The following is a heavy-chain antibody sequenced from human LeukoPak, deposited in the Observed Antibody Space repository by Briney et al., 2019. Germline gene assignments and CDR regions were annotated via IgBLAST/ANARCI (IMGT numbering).Heavy chain of an antibody. V-gene: IGHV3-66*01. CDR3: ARVWGYSSSAYYFDY. D-gene: IGHD6-6*01. CDR1: GFTVSSNY. Sequence: GGSLRLSCAASGFTVSSNYMSWVRQAPGKGLEWVSVIYSGGSTYYADSVKGRFTISRDNSKNTLYLQMNSLRAEDTAVYYCARVWGYSSSAYYFDYWGQGTLVTVSS. J-gene: IGHJ4*02. CDR2: IYSGGST.